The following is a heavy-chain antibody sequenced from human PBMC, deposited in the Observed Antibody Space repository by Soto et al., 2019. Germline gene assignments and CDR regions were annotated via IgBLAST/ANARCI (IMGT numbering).Heavy chain of an antibody. CDR1: GAPITTTKW. V-gene: IGHV4-4*02. D-gene: IGHD2-21*01. J-gene: IGHJ6*02. CDR3: ATQTISYTCGV. Sequence: QVQLQESGPGLVKPSETLSLTCTVSGAPITTTKWWAWVRLPPGKGLEWIGELSRGDERSSNPSLEGRFTMSLDKSNNHLSLKLTSVAAADTAIYYCATQTISYTCGVWGRGTSVTVSS. CDR2: LSRGDER.